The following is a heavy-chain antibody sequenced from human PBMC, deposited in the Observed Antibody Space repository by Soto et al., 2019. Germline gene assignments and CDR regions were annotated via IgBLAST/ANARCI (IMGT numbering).Heavy chain of an antibody. CDR3: VHVTLRVFDYLFPD. J-gene: IGHJ4*02. D-gene: IGHD3-9*01. CDR2: IYWDDDK. V-gene: IGHV2-5*02. Sequence: QITLKESGPTLVNPTETLTLTCTFSGFSLSTAGAGGFSLSTSGVGVGWIRQPPGKALEWLALIYWDDDKRYSPSLNNRLTVTKDTSKNQVVLTMTNMDPVDTGTYYCVHVTLRVFDYLFPDWGPGTLVTVSS. CDR1: GFSLSTAGAGGFSLSTSGVG.